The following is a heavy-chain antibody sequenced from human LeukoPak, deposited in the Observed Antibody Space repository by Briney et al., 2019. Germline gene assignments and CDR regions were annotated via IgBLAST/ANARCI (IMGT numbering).Heavy chain of an antibody. J-gene: IGHJ4*02. V-gene: IGHV4-34*01. CDR2: INHSGST. Sequence: SETLSLTCAVYGGSLSGYYWGSIRQPPGKGLEWIGEINHSGSTNYNPSLKSRVTISVDTSKNQFSLKLSSVTAADTAVYYCARVRGSGWYGLGVRFDYWGQGTLVTVSS. CDR1: GGSLSGYY. CDR3: ARVRGSGWYGLGVRFDY. D-gene: IGHD6-19*01.